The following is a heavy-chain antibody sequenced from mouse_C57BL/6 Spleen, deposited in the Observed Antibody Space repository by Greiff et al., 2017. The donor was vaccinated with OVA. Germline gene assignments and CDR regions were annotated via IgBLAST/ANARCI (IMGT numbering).Heavy chain of an antibody. D-gene: IGHD1-1*01. CDR3: ARSDYYGSSSLMDY. CDR1: GYTFTSYW. J-gene: IGHJ4*01. CDR2: IHPNSGST. V-gene: IGHV1-64*01. Sequence: VQLQQPGAELVKPGASVKLSCKASGYTFTSYWMHWVKQRPGQGLEWIGMIHPNSGSTNYNEKFKSKATLTVDKSSSTAYMQLSSLTSEDSAVYYCARSDYYGSSSLMDYWGQGTSVTVSS.